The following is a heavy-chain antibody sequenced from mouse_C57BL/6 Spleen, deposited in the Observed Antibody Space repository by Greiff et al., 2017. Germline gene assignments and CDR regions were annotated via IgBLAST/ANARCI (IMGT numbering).Heavy chain of an antibody. CDR2: IWTGGGT. J-gene: IGHJ2*01. CDR1: GFSLTSYA. V-gene: IGHV2-9-1*01. D-gene: IGHD1-1*01. CDR3: ARNLDTTVVPHFDY. Sequence: VQLKESGPGLVAPSQSLSITCTVSGFSLTSYAISWVRQPPGKGLEWLGVIWTGGGTNYNSALKSRLSISKDNSKSQVFLKMNSLQTEDTARYYCARNLDTTVVPHFDYWGQGTTLTVSS.